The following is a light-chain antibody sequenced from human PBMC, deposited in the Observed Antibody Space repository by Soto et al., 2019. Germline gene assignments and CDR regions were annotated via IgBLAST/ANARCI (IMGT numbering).Light chain of an antibody. J-gene: IGKJ1*01. CDR1: QSISSW. Sequence: IPMTQSPSTLSAYVGDRVTITCRASQSISSWLAWYQQKPGKAPKLLIYDASSLESGVPSRFSGSGSGTEFTLTISSLQADDFATYYCQQYNSYSWTFGQVTKVDI. CDR2: DAS. V-gene: IGKV1-5*01. CDR3: QQYNSYSWT.